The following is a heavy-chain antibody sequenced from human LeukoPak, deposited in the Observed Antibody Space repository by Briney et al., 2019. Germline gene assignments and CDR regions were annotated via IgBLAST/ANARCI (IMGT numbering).Heavy chain of an antibody. D-gene: IGHD6-19*01. J-gene: IGHJ4*02. V-gene: IGHV1-18*04. CDR2: ISAYNGNT. Sequence: GASVKVSCKASGYTFTSYGTSWVRPAPEQGLGWMGWISAYNGNTNYAQKLQGRVTMTTDTSTSTAYMELRSLRSDDTAVYYCARDGEAVAGTGFDYWGQGTLVTVSS. CDR1: GYTFTSYG. CDR3: ARDGEAVAGTGFDY.